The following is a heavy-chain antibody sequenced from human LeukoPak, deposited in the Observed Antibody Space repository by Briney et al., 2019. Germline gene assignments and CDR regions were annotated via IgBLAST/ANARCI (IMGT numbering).Heavy chain of an antibody. CDR1: GFTFSSYD. D-gene: IGHD3-10*01. CDR2: IGTAGDT. V-gene: IGHV3-13*01. Sequence: GGSLRLSCAASGFTFSSYDMHWVRQATGKGLEWVSAIGTAGDTYYPGSVKGRFTISRENAKNSLYLQMNSLRAGDTAVYYCARGSVGFGEPPMVFNHWGQGTQVTVSS. CDR3: ARGSVGFGEPPMVFNH. J-gene: IGHJ5*02.